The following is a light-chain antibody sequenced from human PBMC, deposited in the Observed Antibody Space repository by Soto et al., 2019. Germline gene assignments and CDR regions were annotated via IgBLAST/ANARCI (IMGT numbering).Light chain of an antibody. CDR2: RNN. CDR1: FSNIGSNF. J-gene: IGLJ3*02. CDR3: AAWDDSLSGVV. Sequence: QSVLTQPPSASGTPGQTVTISCSGRFSNIGSNFIYWYQQLPGTDPKLLIYRNNERPSGVPDRFSASKSGTSASLAISGLRSEDEADYHCAAWDDSLSGVVFGGGTQLTVL. V-gene: IGLV1-47*01.